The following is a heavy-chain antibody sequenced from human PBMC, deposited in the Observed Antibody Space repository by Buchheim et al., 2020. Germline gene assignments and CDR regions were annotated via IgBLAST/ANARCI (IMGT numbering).Heavy chain of an antibody. CDR1: GLTFSRYW. V-gene: IGHV3-7*04. D-gene: IGHD3-22*01. CDR2: IKQDGSEK. Sequence: EVQLVESGGDLVQPGGSLRLSCAASGLTFSRYWMSWVRQAPGKGLEWVANIKQDGSEKYYVDSVKGRFTISRDNAKNSLYLQLNSLRAEDTAVYYCARGYYDSSGYYFDAFDIWGQGT. CDR3: ARGYYDSSGYYFDAFDI. J-gene: IGHJ3*02.